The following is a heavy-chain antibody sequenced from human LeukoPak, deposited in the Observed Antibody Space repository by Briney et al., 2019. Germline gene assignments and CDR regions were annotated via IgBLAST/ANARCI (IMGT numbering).Heavy chain of an antibody. Sequence: PGGSLRLSCAASGFTFSSYGMHWVRQAPGKGLEWVAVIWYDGSNKYYADSVKGRFTISRDNSKNTLYLQMNSLRAEDTAVYYCARDGEIAVAGPMSEVYFDYWGQGTLVAVSS. J-gene: IGHJ4*02. CDR1: GFTFSSYG. D-gene: IGHD6-19*01. CDR2: IWYDGSNK. CDR3: ARDGEIAVAGPMSEVYFDY. V-gene: IGHV3-33*01.